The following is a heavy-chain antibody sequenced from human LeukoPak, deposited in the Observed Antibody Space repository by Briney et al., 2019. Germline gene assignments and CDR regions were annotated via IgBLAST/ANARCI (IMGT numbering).Heavy chain of an antibody. CDR1: GVSISSSIYY. CDR2: IYYSGST. J-gene: IGHJ3*02. Sequence: KPSETLSLTGTVSGVSISSSIYYWGWIRQPPGKGREWIGSIYYSGSTYYSPSLKSRVTISVDTSKNQFSLKLNSVTAADTAVYYCARHRIPAADDAFDIWGQGTMVTVSS. V-gene: IGHV4-39*01. CDR3: ARHRIPAADDAFDI. D-gene: IGHD6-13*01.